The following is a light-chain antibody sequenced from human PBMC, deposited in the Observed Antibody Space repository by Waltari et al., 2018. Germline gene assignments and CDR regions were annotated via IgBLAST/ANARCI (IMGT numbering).Light chain of an antibody. CDR3: QQYRWAPHT. J-gene: IGKJ2*01. V-gene: IGKV3-20*01. CDR2: GTS. Sequence: VLTQSPGTLSLSPGERATLACRASQSVDAGVLAWFTQKPGQGPRLLLYGTSTRAAGVPDRFSGSGSETDFTLTISTLEPEDFAVYYCQQYRWAPHTFGQGTKLEIK. CDR1: QSVDAGV.